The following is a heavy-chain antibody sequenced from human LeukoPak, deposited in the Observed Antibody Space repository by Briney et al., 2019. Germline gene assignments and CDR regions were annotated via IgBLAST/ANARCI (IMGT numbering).Heavy chain of an antibody. J-gene: IGHJ3*02. Sequence: SETLSLTCIVSGYSISSSYYWGWIRQPPGKALVWIGNIFYSGSTYYSPSLKSRVTISQDTSRNQFSLKLNSVTAADTAVYYCAKSNGYGLIDIWGQGTMVTVSS. CDR3: AKSNGYGLIDI. D-gene: IGHD3-22*01. CDR2: IFYSGST. V-gene: IGHV4-38-2*02. CDR1: GYSISSSYY.